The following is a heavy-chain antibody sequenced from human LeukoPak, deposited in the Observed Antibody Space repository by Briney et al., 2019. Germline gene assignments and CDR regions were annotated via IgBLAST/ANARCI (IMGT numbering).Heavy chain of an antibody. CDR1: GFTFSSYS. CDR2: ISSSSTI. Sequence: PGGSLRLSCAASGFTFSSYSMNWVRQAPGKGLEWVSYISSSSTIYYADSVKGRFTISRDNSKNTLYLQMNSLRAEDTAVYYCAKHWNDLDYWGQGTLVTVSS. V-gene: IGHV3-48*01. D-gene: IGHD1-1*01. CDR3: AKHWNDLDY. J-gene: IGHJ4*02.